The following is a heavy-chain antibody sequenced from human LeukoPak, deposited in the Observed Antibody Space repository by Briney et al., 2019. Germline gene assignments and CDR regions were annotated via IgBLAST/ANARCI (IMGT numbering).Heavy chain of an antibody. CDR3: ARGYSSSWYSDY. D-gene: IGHD6-13*01. V-gene: IGHV4-4*07. CDR2: IYTSGST. J-gene: IGHJ4*02. CDR1: GGSISSYY. Sequence: SETLSLTCTVSGGSISSYYWSWIRQPAGKGLEWIGRIYTSGSTNYNPSLKSRVTISVDKSKNQFFLKLSSVTAADTAVYYCARGYSSSWYSDYWGQGTLVTVSS.